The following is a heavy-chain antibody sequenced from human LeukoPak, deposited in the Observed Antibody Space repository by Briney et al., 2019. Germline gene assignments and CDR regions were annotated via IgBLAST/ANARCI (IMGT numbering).Heavy chain of an antibody. CDR3: ASTSDEVVPAAIWLPARQRGYYYYYMDV. J-gene: IGHJ6*03. V-gene: IGHV1-69*05. CDR1: GGTFSSYA. D-gene: IGHD2-2*02. CDR2: FIPIFGTA. Sequence: GASVKLSCKASGGTFSSYAISRVRQAPGPGLEWMGGFIPIFGTANYAQKFQGRVTITTDESTSTAYMELSSLRSEDTAVYYCASTSDEVVPAAIWLPARQRGYYYYYMDVWGKGTTVTVSS.